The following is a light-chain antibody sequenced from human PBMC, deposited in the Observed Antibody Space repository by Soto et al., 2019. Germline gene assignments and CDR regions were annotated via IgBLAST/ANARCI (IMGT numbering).Light chain of an antibody. CDR3: QQFSSYPLT. CDR1: QSVSSSY. CDR2: GAS. J-gene: IGKJ4*01. V-gene: IGKV3-20*01. Sequence: EIVLTQSPGTLSLSPGERATLSGRASQSVSSSYLAWYQQKPGQAPRLLIYGASSRATGIPDRFSSGGSGTDFTLTISRLEPEDFAVYYCQQFSSYPLTFGGGTKVDI.